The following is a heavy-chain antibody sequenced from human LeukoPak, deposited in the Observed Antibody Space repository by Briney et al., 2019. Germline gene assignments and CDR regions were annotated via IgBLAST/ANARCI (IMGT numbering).Heavy chain of an antibody. J-gene: IGHJ5*02. Sequence: SETLSLTCTVSGGSISSSSYYWGWIRQPPGKGLEWIGTFYHSGNTFYTSSLESRLTISGDSSKNQFSLKLRSVTAADTAIYYCARVYSSGWYHWFDPWGQGTLVTVSS. CDR1: GGSISSSSYY. CDR2: FYHSGNT. CDR3: ARVYSSGWYHWFDP. V-gene: IGHV4-39*07. D-gene: IGHD6-19*01.